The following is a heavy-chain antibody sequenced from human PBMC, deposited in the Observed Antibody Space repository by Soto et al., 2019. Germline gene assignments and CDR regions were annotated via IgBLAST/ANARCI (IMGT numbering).Heavy chain of an antibody. CDR1: GFTFSSYA. CDR3: AKAHTGTTTPPTGFDY. J-gene: IGHJ4*02. CDR2: ISGSGGST. D-gene: IGHD1-1*01. V-gene: IGHV3-23*01. Sequence: PGGSLRLSCAASGFTFSSYAMSWVRQAPGKGLEWVSAISGSGGSTYYADSVKGRFTISRDNSKNTLYLQMNSLRAEDTAVYYCAKAHTGTTTPPTGFDYWGQGTLVTVSS.